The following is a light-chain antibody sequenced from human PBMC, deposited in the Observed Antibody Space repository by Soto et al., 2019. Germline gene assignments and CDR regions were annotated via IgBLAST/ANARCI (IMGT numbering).Light chain of an antibody. V-gene: IGLV2-14*01. J-gene: IGLJ2*01. Sequence: QSALTQPASVSGSPGQSITISCTGTSSDVGGYNYVSWYQQHPGKAPKLMIDDVSNQPSGVSNRFSGSKSGNTASLTISGLQAEDEADYYCSSYTSSSTLVVFGGGTKLTVL. CDR3: SSYTSSSTLVV. CDR1: SSDVGGYNY. CDR2: DVS.